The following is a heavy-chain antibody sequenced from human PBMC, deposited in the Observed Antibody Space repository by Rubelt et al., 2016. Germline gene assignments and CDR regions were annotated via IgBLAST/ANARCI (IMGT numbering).Heavy chain of an antibody. CDR1: GFSLTNYW. V-gene: IGHV3-74*01. D-gene: IGHD1-14*01. CDR2: INSDVRKT. J-gene: IGHJ3*02. Sequence: EVQLVESGVDLVQPGGSLRLSCAASGFSLTNYWMHWVRQAPGQGLVFVSCINSDVRKTTSVASVKGRFIVSRDNANNTLYLQWSGRRVEDTALYYCACGNSHAFDIWGQGTVLTVSS. CDR3: ACGNSHAFDI.